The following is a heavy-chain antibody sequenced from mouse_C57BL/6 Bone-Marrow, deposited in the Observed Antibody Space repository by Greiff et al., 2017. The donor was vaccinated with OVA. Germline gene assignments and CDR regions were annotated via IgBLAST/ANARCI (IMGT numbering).Heavy chain of an antibody. CDR3: ARKGGNYYGVFDY. J-gene: IGHJ2*01. V-gene: IGHV1-42*01. Sequence: EVKLMESGPELVKPGASVKISCKASGYSFTGYYMNWVKQSPEKSLEWIGEINPSTGDTTYNQKFKAKATLTVDKSSSTAYMQLKSLTSEDSAVYFCARKGGNYYGVFDYWGQGTTLTVSS. D-gene: IGHD1-2*01. CDR1: GYSFTGYY. CDR2: INPSTGDT.